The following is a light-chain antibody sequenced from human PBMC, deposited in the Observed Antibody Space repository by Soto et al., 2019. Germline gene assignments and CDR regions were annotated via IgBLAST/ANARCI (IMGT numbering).Light chain of an antibody. V-gene: IGKV3-15*01. CDR3: QQFDSWSVT. CDR2: DAS. J-gene: IGKJ4*01. CDR1: QSVGDA. Sequence: EKVVTQSPATLSVSPGETATLSCRASQSVGDALAWYQQKAGQSPRLLIYDASTRATGVPARFSGSGSGTECTLTISGLQSEDFAVYYCQQFDSWSVTFGGGTKVEIK.